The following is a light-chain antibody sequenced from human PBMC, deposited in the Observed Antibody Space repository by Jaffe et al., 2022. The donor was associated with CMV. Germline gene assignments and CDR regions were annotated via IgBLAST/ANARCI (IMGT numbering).Light chain of an antibody. Sequence: IVLTQSPATLSLSPGDRATLSCRASQSVSSYLAWFQQKPGQAPRLLIYDASSRATGIPPRFSGSGSGTDFTLTISSLEPEDFAVYYCQQRSNWPPITFGQGTRLEIK. J-gene: IGKJ5*01. V-gene: IGKV3-11*01. CDR2: DAS. CDR3: QQRSNWPPIT. CDR1: QSVSSY.